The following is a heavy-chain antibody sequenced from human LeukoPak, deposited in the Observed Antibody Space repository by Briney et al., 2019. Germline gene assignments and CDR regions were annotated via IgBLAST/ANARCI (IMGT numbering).Heavy chain of an antibody. J-gene: IGHJ4*02. V-gene: IGHV4-34*01. Sequence: SETLSLTCAVYSGSFSGYYWSWIRQPPGKGLEWIGEINHSGSTNYNPSLKSRVTISVDTSKNQFSLKLSSVTAADTAVYYCARGRVDNYYYDSSGYYSGKKYYFDYWGQGTLVTVSS. CDR3: ARGRVDNYYYDSSGYYSGKKYYFDY. CDR1: SGSFSGYY. D-gene: IGHD3-22*01. CDR2: INHSGST.